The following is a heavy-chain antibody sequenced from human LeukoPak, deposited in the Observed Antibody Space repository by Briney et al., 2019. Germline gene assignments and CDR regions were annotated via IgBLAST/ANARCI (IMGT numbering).Heavy chain of an antibody. D-gene: IGHD2-15*01. CDR2: IYTSGST. CDR1: GGSISSNSYY. CDR3: ARDQTRYCSGGSCYWDYYYYYMDV. V-gene: IGHV4-61*02. J-gene: IGHJ6*03. Sequence: SETLSLTCAVSGGSISSNSYYWSWIRQPAGKGLEWIGRIYTSGSTNYNPSLKSRVTISVDTSKNQFSLKLSSVTAADTAVYYCARDQTRYCSGGSCYWDYYYYYMDVWGKGTTVTISS.